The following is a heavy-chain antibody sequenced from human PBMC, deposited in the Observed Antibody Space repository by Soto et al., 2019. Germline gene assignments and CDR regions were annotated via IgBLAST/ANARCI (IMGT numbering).Heavy chain of an antibody. V-gene: IGHV3-33*01. CDR2: IWCDGSNK. CDR1: GFTFSSYG. D-gene: IGHD3-10*01. CDR3: AVDFVVGFLWYGEGLDV. J-gene: IGHJ6*02. Sequence: QVQLVESGGGVVQPGRSLRLSCAASGFTFSSYGMHWVRQAPGKGLEWVAVIWCDGSNKYYADSVKGRFTISRDNAKNTLYLQINSMRAEEAVGYYCAVDFVVGFLWYGEGLDVWGQGTTVTVSS.